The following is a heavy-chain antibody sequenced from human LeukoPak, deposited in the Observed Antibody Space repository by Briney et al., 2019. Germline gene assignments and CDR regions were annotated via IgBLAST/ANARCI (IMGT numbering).Heavy chain of an antibody. CDR3: ARAISYSSGWPGYLDY. J-gene: IGHJ4*02. V-gene: IGHV5-51*01. Sequence: GESLKISCKGSGYRFTSYWIGWARLIPGKGLEWMGIIYPGDSDTRYSPSFQGHVTISADNSISTAYLQWSSLKASDTAMYYCARAISYSSGWPGYLDYWGQGTLVTVSS. CDR2: IYPGDSDT. CDR1: GYRFTSYW. D-gene: IGHD6-19*01.